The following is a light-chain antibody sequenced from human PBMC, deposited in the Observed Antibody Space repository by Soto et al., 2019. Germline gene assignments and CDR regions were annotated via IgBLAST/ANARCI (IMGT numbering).Light chain of an antibody. J-gene: IGKJ5*01. CDR3: QQYNNWPIT. CDR1: QSVGDN. V-gene: IGKV3-15*01. CDR2: GAS. Sequence: VMTQSPATLSVSPGERVTLSCRSSQSVGDNLAWFQQKPGQGPRLLIYGASTRATGIPVRFSGSGSETDFTLTISSLRSEDSAVYLCQQYNNWPITFGQGTRL.